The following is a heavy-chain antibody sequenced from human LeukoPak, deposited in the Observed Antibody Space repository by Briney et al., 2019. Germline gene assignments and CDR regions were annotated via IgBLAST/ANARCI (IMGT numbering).Heavy chain of an antibody. CDR2: ISAYNYDK. CDR1: DYTFVNYG. Sequence: ASVKVSCKASDYTFVNYGISWVRQAPGQGLEWMGWISAYNYDKKYAQKFQGRVTLTIDIPTQTAYMELTSLRSDDTAVYFCARLRSYYYYMDVWGKGTTVTVSS. V-gene: IGHV1-18*01. J-gene: IGHJ6*03. CDR3: ARLRSYYYYMDV.